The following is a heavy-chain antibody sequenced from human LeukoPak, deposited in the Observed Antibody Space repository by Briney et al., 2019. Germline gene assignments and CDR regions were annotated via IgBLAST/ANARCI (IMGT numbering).Heavy chain of an antibody. J-gene: IGHJ4*02. CDR3: ARGGYNYGPVFDY. CDR2: ISSSNNYI. Sequence: GGSLRLSCAASGFTFSSYSMNWVRQAPGKGLEWVSSISSSNNYIYYADSVKGRFTISRDNANNSLYLQMNSLRAEDTAVYYCARGGYNYGPVFDYWGQGTLVTASS. D-gene: IGHD5-18*01. V-gene: IGHV3-21*01. CDR1: GFTFSSYS.